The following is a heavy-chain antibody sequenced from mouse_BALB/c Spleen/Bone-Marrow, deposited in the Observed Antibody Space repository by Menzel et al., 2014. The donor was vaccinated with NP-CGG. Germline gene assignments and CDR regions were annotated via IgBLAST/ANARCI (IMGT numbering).Heavy chain of an antibody. D-gene: IGHD2-2*01. Sequence: QVQLKESGAELVKPGASVKLSCKASGYTFTSYYMYWVKQRPGQGLEWIGEINPSNGGADFNEKFKIKATLTVDKSSSTAYMQLSSLTSGDSAVYYCTTSRGYNWFAYWGQGTLVTVSA. CDR1: GYTFTSYY. V-gene: IGHV1S81*02. J-gene: IGHJ3*01. CDR3: TTSRGYNWFAY. CDR2: INPSNGGA.